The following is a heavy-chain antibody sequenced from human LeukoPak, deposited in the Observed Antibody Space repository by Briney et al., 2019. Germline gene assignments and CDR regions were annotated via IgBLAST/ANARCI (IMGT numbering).Heavy chain of an antibody. Sequence: PSETLSFTCAVYSGSFSGYYWSWIRQPPGKGLEWIGEINHSGSTNYNPSLKSRVTISVDTSKNQFSLKLSSVTAADTAVYYCARGRTTYYYDSSLDYWGQGTLVTVSS. CDR2: INHSGST. J-gene: IGHJ4*02. CDR3: ARGRTTYYYDSSLDY. V-gene: IGHV4-34*01. CDR1: SGSFSGYY. D-gene: IGHD3-22*01.